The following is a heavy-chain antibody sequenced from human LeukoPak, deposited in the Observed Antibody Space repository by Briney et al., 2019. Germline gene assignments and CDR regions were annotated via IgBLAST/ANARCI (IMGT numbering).Heavy chain of an antibody. Sequence: PGGSLRLSCAASGFTFSSYWMSWVRQAPGKGLEWVSYISSGGTIYYADSVKGRFTISSDNAKNSLYLQMNSLRAENTAVYYCARDSRGYCSGGSCHKPYYFDYWGQGTLVTVSS. J-gene: IGHJ4*02. CDR1: GFTFSSYW. CDR2: ISSGGTI. V-gene: IGHV3-48*01. D-gene: IGHD2-15*01. CDR3: ARDSRGYCSGGSCHKPYYFDY.